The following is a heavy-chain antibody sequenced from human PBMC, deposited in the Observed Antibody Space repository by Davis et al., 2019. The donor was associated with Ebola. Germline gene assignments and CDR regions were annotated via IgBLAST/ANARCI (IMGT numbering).Heavy chain of an antibody. CDR3: ARDLGDYYYYGMDV. Sequence: PGGSLRLSCAASGFTFSSYDMHWVRQATGKGLEWVSAIGTAGDTYYPGSVKGQFTISRENAKNSLYLQMNSLRAKDTAVYYCARDLGDYYYYGMDVWGQGTTVTVSS. J-gene: IGHJ6*02. CDR2: IGTAGDT. D-gene: IGHD3-16*01. CDR1: GFTFSSYD. V-gene: IGHV3-13*01.